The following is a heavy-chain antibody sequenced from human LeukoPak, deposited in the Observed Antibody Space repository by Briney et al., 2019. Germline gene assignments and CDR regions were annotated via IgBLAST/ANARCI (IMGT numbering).Heavy chain of an antibody. CDR1: GYTFSNYV. Sequence: EASVKVSCNASGYTFSNYVLTWVRQAPGQGLVWMGRISTYTGNSKYAQKFQDRVTMTTDTSTSTAYMELSNLSSDDTAVYYCARTMTTMTTHGELDFWGQGTLVTVSS. CDR2: ISTYTGNS. J-gene: IGHJ4*02. CDR3: ARTMTTMTTHGELDF. V-gene: IGHV1-18*01. D-gene: IGHD4-17*01.